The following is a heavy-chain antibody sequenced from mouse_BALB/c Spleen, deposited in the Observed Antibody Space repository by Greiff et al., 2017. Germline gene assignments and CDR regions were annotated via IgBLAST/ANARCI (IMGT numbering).Heavy chain of an antibody. D-gene: IGHD3-3*01. Sequence: EVQLQQSGGGLVQPGASVKLSCAASGFTFSSYGMHWVRQTPDKRLELVATINSNGGSTYYTDSVKGRFTISRDNAKNTLYMQMSSLKSEDTAMYYCARAGGCDGGLYYFDYWGQGTTLTVSS. V-gene: IGHV5-6-3*01. CDR2: INSNGGST. J-gene: IGHJ2*01. CDR3: ARAGGCDGGLYYFDY. CDR1: GFTFSSYG.